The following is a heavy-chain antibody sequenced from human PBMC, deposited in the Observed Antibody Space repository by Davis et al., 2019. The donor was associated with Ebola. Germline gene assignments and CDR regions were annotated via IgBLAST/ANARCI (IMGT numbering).Heavy chain of an antibody. CDR1: GGTFSSYA. V-gene: IGHV1-69*04. Sequence: SVKVSCKASGGTFSSYAINWVRQAPGQGLEWMGRIIPILGIANYAQKFQGRVTITADKSTSTAYMELSSLRSEDTAVYYCAISDDRGPWDYWGQGTLVTVSS. CDR3: AISDDRGPWDY. J-gene: IGHJ4*02. D-gene: IGHD3-10*02. CDR2: IIPILGIA.